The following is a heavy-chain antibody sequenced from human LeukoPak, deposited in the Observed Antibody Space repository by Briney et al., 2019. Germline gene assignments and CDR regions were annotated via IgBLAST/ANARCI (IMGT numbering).Heavy chain of an antibody. D-gene: IGHD3-3*01. J-gene: IGHJ6*02. CDR2: ISAYNGNT. CDR3: ARDNDFWGMDV. Sequence: ASVKVSYKASGYTFTSYGISWVRQAPGQGLEWMGWISAYNGNTDYAQKLQGRVTMTTDTSTGTAYMELRSLRSDDTAVYYCARDNDFWGMDVWGQGTTVTVSS. V-gene: IGHV1-18*01. CDR1: GYTFTSYG.